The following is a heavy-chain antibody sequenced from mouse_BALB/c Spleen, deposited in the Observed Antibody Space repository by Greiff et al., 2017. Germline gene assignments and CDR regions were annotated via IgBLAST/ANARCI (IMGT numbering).Heavy chain of an antibody. CDR1: GFNIKDYY. CDR2: IDPENGDT. V-gene: IGHV14-4*02. Sequence: EVQLQQSGAELVRSGASVKLSCTASGFNIKDYYMHWVKQRPEQGLEWIGWIDPENGDTEYAPKFQGKATMTADTSSNTAYLQLSSLTSEDTAVYYCNAGNYYDYDVAYWGQGTLVTVSA. D-gene: IGHD2-4*01. J-gene: IGHJ3*01. CDR3: NAGNYYDYDVAY.